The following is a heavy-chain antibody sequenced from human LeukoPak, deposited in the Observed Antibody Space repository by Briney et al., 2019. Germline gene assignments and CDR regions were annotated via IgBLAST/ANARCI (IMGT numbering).Heavy chain of an antibody. J-gene: IGHJ3*02. V-gene: IGHV4-59*01. D-gene: IGHD3-22*01. Sequence: PSETLSLTCTVSGGSISSYYWGCVRQPPGKGLGWVGYIFYSGSNTYNPSLKSRVTISVDPPKNQSSRKLTYFAAAAPAVFYWARLYDSSAADAFDIWGEGTMVTVSS. CDR2: IFYSGSN. CDR1: GGSISSYY. CDR3: ARLYDSSAADAFDI.